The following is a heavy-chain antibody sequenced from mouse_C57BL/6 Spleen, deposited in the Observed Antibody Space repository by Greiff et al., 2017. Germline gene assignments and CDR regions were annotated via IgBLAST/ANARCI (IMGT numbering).Heavy chain of an antibody. CDR3: ARRAVVAPYAMDY. Sequence: EVQLQQSGAELVKPGASVKLSCTASGFNIKDYYMHWVKQRTEQGLEWIGRIDPEDGETKYAPKFQGKATLTADTASNTAYLQLSSLTSEDTAVYYGARRAVVAPYAMDYWGQGTSVTVSS. CDR2: IDPEDGET. J-gene: IGHJ4*01. CDR1: GFNIKDYY. D-gene: IGHD1-1*01. V-gene: IGHV14-2*01.